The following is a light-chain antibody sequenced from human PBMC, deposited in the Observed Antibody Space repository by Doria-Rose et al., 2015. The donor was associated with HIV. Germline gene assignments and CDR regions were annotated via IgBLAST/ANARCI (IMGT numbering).Light chain of an antibody. CDR2: DGS. CDR3: HQYGTSWT. Sequence: LTQSPGTLSLSPGERATLSCRASQSFSSTYLAWYQQKPGQAPSLLIYDGSTRATGIPDRFSASGTGTDFTLTINRLEPEDFALYYCHQYGTSWTFGQGTKVEI. V-gene: IGKV3-20*01. J-gene: IGKJ1*01. CDR1: QSFSSTY.